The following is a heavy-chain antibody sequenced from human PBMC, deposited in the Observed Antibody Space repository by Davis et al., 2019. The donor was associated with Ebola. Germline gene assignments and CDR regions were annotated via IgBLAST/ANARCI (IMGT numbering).Heavy chain of an antibody. V-gene: IGHV3-9*01. CDR2: ISWNSGSI. D-gene: IGHD6-6*01. CDR1: GFTFDDYA. CDR3: ARLSFIAALHP. Sequence: GGSLRLSCAASGFTFDDYAMHWVRQAPGKGLEWVSGISWNSGSIGYADSVKGRFTISRDNAKNSLYLQMNSLRAEDTAVYYCARLSFIAALHPWGQGTLVTVSS. J-gene: IGHJ5*02.